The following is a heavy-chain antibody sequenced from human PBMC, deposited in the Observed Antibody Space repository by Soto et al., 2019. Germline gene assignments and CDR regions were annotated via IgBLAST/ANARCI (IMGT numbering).Heavy chain of an antibody. V-gene: IGHV3-7*04. Sequence: GGSLRLSCAASGFTFSSYWMSWVRQAPGKGLEWVANIKGDGSEKNYVDSVKGRFTISRDNDKNSLDLQMNSLRAEDTAVYYSVRDYLGYWGQGTLVTVSS. CDR1: GFTFSSYW. J-gene: IGHJ4*02. CDR2: IKGDGSEK. CDR3: VRDYLGY.